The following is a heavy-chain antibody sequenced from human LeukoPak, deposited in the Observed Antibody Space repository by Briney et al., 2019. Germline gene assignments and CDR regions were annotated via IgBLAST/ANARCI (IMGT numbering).Heavy chain of an antibody. CDR3: AKEVTSPPVRFDP. D-gene: IGHD3-3*01. CDR2: ISSSSSYI. Sequence: PGGSLRLSCAASGFTFSSYSMNWVRQAPGKGLEWVSSISSSSSYIYYADSVKGRFTISRDNAKNSLYLQMNSLRTEDTAVYYCAKEVTSPPVRFDPWGQGTLVTVSS. V-gene: IGHV3-21*01. CDR1: GFTFSSYS. J-gene: IGHJ5*02.